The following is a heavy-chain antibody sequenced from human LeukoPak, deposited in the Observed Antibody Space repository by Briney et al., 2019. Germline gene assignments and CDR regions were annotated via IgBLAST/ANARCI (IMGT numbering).Heavy chain of an antibody. V-gene: IGHV1-2*02. CDR1: GYTFSGYY. CDR3: ATPRDSSGYLSSFDY. D-gene: IGHD3-22*01. J-gene: IGHJ4*02. Sequence: GASVKVSCKSSGYTFSGYYMQWVRQAPGQGLEWMGWINPNSGGTNYAQKFQGRVTMTRDTSISTAYMELSRLRSDDTAVYYCATPRDSSGYLSSFDYWGQGTLVTVSS. CDR2: INPNSGGT.